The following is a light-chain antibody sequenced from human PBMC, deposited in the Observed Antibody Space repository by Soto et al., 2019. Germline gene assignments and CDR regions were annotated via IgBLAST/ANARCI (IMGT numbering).Light chain of an antibody. V-gene: IGKV3-20*01. Sequence: EIVLTQSPGTLSLSPGERATLSCRASQSVSNSLVWYQQKPGQAPRLLIYDASTRATGTPDRFSGSGSGTHFTLTISRLEPEDFAVYSCQQYGGPPRTFGQGTKVEI. CDR1: QSVSNS. J-gene: IGKJ1*01. CDR3: QQYGGPPRT. CDR2: DAS.